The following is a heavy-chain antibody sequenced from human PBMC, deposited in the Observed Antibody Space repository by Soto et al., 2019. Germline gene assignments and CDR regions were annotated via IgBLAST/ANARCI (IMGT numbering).Heavy chain of an antibody. D-gene: IGHD2-21*01. CDR1: NYDFRDYG. J-gene: IGHJ4*02. V-gene: IGHV1-18*01. CDR3: ARDLPPYDPTSSVVVARFDY. CDR2: ISPYKGDT. Sequence: QVQLVQSGPEMNEPGASVKVSCKASNYDFRDYGFSWVRQAPGQGLEWMGWISPYKGDTNYAQKFQGRVTLTTHSSTNTAYMELRSLRSDDTAMYYCARDLPPYDPTSSVVVARFDYWGQGTLVTVSS.